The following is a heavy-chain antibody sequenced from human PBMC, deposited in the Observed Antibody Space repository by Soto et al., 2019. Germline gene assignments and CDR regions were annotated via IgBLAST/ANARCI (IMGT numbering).Heavy chain of an antibody. Sequence: RASVKVSCKASGYTFTSYGISWVRQAPGQGLEWMGWISAYNGNTNYAQKLQGRVTMTTDTSTSTAYMELRSLRSDDTAVYYCARDKRITIFGVVRIPTDAFDIWGQGTMVTVS. D-gene: IGHD3-3*01. V-gene: IGHV1-18*04. CDR1: GYTFTSYG. CDR3: ARDKRITIFGVVRIPTDAFDI. CDR2: ISAYNGNT. J-gene: IGHJ3*02.